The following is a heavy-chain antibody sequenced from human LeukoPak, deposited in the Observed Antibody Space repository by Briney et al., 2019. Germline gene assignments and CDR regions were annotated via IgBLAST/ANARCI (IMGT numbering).Heavy chain of an antibody. CDR3: ARHPYCSSVTCNLRDAFDI. CDR2: IYYSGST. J-gene: IGHJ3*02. CDR1: GGSISSSSYY. V-gene: IGHV4-39*01. Sequence: SETLSLTCTVSGGSISSSSYYWGWIRQPPGKGLEWIGSIYYSGSTYQKPSLKSRVTISIDTSKNQFALKLSSVTAAGTAVYYCARHPYCSSVTCNLRDAFDIWGQGTMVTVSS. D-gene: IGHD2-2*01.